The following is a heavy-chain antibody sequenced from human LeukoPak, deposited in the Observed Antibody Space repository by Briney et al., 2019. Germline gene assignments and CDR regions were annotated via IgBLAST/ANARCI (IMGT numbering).Heavy chain of an antibody. Sequence: ASVKVSCKASGYTFTSYGISWVRQAPGQGLEWVGWISAYNGNTNYAQKLQGRVTMTTDTSTSTAYMELRSLRSDDTAVYYCARVSYSNYYYYYMDVWGKGTTVTVSS. D-gene: IGHD4-11*01. CDR1: GYTFTSYG. J-gene: IGHJ6*03. CDR2: ISAYNGNT. CDR3: ARVSYSNYYYYYMDV. V-gene: IGHV1-18*01.